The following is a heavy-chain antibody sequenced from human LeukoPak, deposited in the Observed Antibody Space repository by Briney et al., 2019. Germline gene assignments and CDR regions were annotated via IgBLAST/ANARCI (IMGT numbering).Heavy chain of an antibody. CDR1: GGSISSGGYY. CDR3: ARDSGYYDSSGYFDY. Sequence: SQTLSLTCTLSGGSISSGGYYWSWIRQHPGKGLEWIGYIYYSGSTYYNPSLKSRVTISVDTSKNQFSLKLSSVTAADTGVYYCARDSGYYDSSGYFDYWGQGTLVTVSS. CDR2: IYYSGST. J-gene: IGHJ4*02. V-gene: IGHV4-31*03. D-gene: IGHD3-22*01.